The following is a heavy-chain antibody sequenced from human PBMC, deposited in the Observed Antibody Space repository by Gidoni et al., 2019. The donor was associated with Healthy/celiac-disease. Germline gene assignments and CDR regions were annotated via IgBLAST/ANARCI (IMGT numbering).Heavy chain of an antibody. Sequence: SAAWNWIRQSPSRGLEWLGRTYYRSKWYNDYAVSVKSRITINPDTSKNQFSLQLNSVTPEDTAVYYCARELSFKLMVRGVIGFDPWGQGTLVTVSS. V-gene: IGHV6-1*01. D-gene: IGHD3-10*01. CDR2: TYYRSKWYN. CDR1: SAA. CDR3: ARELSFKLMVRGVIGFDP. J-gene: IGHJ5*02.